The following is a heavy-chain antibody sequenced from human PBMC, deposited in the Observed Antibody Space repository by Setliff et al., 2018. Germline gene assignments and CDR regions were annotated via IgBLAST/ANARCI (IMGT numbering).Heavy chain of an antibody. CDR1: GYSFSNFW. D-gene: IGHD2-21*01. CDR3: ARRGERFFNWFDP. V-gene: IGHV5-51*01. J-gene: IGHJ5*02. Sequence: PGESLKISCKGSGYSFSNFWIGWVRQMPGKGLEWMGTIYPGNADTRYSPSFQGQVTISTDTSINTAFLQCNNLKASATAVYYCARRGERFFNWFDPWGQGTLVTVSS. CDR2: IYPGNADT.